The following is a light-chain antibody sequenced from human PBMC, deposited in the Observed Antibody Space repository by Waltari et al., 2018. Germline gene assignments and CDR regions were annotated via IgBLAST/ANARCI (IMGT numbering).Light chain of an antibody. Sequence: QSALTQPASVSGSLGQSITISCPGTSSAVGSYILVSWYQQHPGKVPKLIIYGVNKRPSGVSNRFSASKSGNTASLTISGLQAEDEADYYCCSYAGSLTLVFCGGTKLTVL. CDR1: SSAVGSYIL. V-gene: IGLV2-23*02. CDR2: GVN. CDR3: CSYAGSLTLV. J-gene: IGLJ3*02.